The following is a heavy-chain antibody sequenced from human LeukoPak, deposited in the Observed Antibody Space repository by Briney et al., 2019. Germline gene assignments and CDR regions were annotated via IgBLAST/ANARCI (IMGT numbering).Heavy chain of an antibody. D-gene: IGHD2-15*01. CDR1: GFTFSSYW. V-gene: IGHV3-7*01. CDR3: ARDEVVVVGPTYYYYYMDV. CDR2: IKQDGSEK. J-gene: IGHJ6*03. Sequence: QPGGSLRLSCAASGFTFSSYWMSWVRQAPGKGLEWVANIKQDGSEKYYVDSVKGRFTISRDNAKNSLYLQMNSLRAEDTAVYYCARDEVVVVGPTYYYYYMDVWGKGTTVTVSS.